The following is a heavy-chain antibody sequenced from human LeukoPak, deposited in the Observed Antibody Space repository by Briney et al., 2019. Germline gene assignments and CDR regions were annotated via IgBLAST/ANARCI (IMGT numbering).Heavy chain of an antibody. CDR3: ARDPAYYYDSSGYSTPPDYYYYGMDV. J-gene: IGHJ6*02. CDR2: ISGSGGST. D-gene: IGHD3-22*01. V-gene: IGHV3-23*01. CDR1: GFTFSSYA. Sequence: GGSLRLSCAASGFTFSSYAMSWVRQAPGKGLEWVSAISGSGGSTYYADSVKGRFTISRDNSKNTLYLQMNSLRAEDTAVYYCARDPAYYYDSSGYSTPPDYYYYGMDVWGQGTTVTVSS.